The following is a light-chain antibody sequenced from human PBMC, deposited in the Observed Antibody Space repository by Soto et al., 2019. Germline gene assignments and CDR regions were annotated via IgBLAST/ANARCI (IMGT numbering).Light chain of an antibody. V-gene: IGLV3-21*02. CDR3: QVWDNSADRVAV. CDR2: DDY. CDR1: NFGDKS. J-gene: IGLJ2*01. Sequence: CGGDNFGDKSVHWYQQKPGHAPVMVVYDDYDRPSGIPERFSGSKSGNTATLTISGVEAGDEADYFCQVWDNSADRVAVFGGGTKLTVL.